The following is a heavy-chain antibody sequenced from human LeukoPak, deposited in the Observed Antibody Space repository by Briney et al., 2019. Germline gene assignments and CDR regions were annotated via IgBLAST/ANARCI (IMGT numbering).Heavy chain of an antibody. CDR2: INHSGST. J-gene: IGHJ5*02. CDR3: ARVRYFDWLEAFDP. Sequence: SETLSLTCAVYGGSFSGYYWSWIRQPPGKGLEWIGEINHSGSTNYNPSLKSRVTISVDTSKNQFSLKLSSVTAADTAVYYCARVRYFDWLEAFDPWGQGTLVTVSS. V-gene: IGHV4-34*01. CDR1: GGSFSGYY. D-gene: IGHD3-9*01.